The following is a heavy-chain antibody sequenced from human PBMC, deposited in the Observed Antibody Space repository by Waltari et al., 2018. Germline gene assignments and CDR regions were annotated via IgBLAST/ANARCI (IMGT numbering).Heavy chain of an antibody. D-gene: IGHD6-19*01. CDR2: ISSSSSYI. CDR3: ARESSSGWYYGMDV. CDR1: GFTFSSYS. Sequence: EVQLVESGGGLVKPGGSLRLSCAASGFTFSSYSMNWVRQAPGKGLEWVSSISSSSSYIYYADSGKGRFTISRDNAKNSLYLQMNSLRAEDTAVYYCARESSSGWYYGMDVWGQGTTVTVSS. J-gene: IGHJ6*02. V-gene: IGHV3-21*01.